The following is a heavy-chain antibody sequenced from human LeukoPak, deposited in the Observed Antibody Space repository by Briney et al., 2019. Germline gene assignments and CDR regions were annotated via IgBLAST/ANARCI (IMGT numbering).Heavy chain of an antibody. CDR3: ARGLGELWAFDY. CDR1: GFTFNNYG. J-gene: IGHJ4*02. CDR2: IYSGGST. D-gene: IGHD3-10*01. V-gene: IGHV3-53*01. Sequence: GGSLRLSCAASGFTFNNYGLIWVRQAPGKGLEWVSVIYSGGSTYYADSVKGRFTISRDNSKNTLYLQMNSLRAEDTAVYYCARGLGELWAFDYWGQGTLVTVSS.